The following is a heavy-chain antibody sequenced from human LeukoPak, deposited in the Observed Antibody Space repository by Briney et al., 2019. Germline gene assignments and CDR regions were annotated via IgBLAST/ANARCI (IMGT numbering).Heavy chain of an antibody. CDR1: GSSFSDYY. V-gene: IGHV4-59*08. CDR3: ARRGAARRYDGMDV. Sequence: SETLSLTCAVYGSSFSDYYWSWIRQPPGKGLEWIAYINYSGSTIYNPSLKSRVTTSLDTSKNQFSLKLSSMTDADTAVYYCARRGAARRYDGMDVWGQGTTVTVSS. D-gene: IGHD6-6*01. CDR2: INYSGST. J-gene: IGHJ6*02.